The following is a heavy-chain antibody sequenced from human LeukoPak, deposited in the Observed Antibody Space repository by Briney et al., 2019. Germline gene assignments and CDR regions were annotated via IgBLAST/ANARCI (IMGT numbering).Heavy chain of an antibody. J-gene: IGHJ4*02. D-gene: IGHD2-15*01. CDR3: AKIPPRCSGGSCYSGNDY. Sequence: GGSLRLSCAASGFTFSSYAMSWVRQAPGKGLEWVSAISGSGGSTYYADSVKGRFTISRDNSKNTLYLQMNSLRAEDTAVYYCAKIPPRCSGGSCYSGNDYWGQGTLVTVSS. CDR1: GFTFSSYA. V-gene: IGHV3-23*01. CDR2: ISGSGGST.